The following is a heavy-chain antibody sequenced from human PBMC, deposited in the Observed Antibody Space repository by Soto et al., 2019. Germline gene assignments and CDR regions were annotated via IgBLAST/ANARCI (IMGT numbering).Heavy chain of an antibody. CDR2: IYYSGST. D-gene: IGHD3-22*01. CDR3: ARGRYYDSSGPPGY. V-gene: IGHV4-59*01. J-gene: IGHJ4*02. CDR1: GGSISSYY. Sequence: PSETLSLTCTVSGGSISSYYWSWIRQPPGKGLEWIGYIYYSGSTNYNPSLKSRVTISVDTSKNQFSLKLSSVTAADTAVYYCARGRYYDSSGPPGYWGQGTLVTVSS.